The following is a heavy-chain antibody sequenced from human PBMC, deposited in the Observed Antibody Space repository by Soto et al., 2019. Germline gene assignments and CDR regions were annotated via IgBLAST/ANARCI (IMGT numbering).Heavy chain of an antibody. CDR2: IIPIFGTA. D-gene: IGHD3-10*01. V-gene: IGHV1-69*06. CDR1: GGTFSSYA. CDR3: ARGYGGFGDRRAFDI. J-gene: IGHJ3*02. Sequence: ASVKVSCKASGGTFSSYAISWVRQAPGQGLEWMGGIIPIFGTANYAQKFQGRVTITADKSTSTAYMKLSSLRSEDTAVYYCARGYGGFGDRRAFDIWGQGTMVTVSS.